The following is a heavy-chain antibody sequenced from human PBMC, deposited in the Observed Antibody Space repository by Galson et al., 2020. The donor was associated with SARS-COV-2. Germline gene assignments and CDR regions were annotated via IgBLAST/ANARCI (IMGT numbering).Heavy chain of an antibody. J-gene: IGHJ4*02. D-gene: IGHD3-16*02. CDR2: IKSKTDGGTT. Sequence: GESLKISCAASGFTFSNAWMSWVRQAPGKGLEWVGRIKSKTDGGTTDYAAPVKGRFTISRDDSKNTLYLQMNSLKTEDTAVYYCTTDRLYDYVWWSYRYVVYGGQGTLVTFSS. V-gene: IGHV3-15*01. CDR3: TTDRLYDYVWWSYRYVVY. CDR1: GFTFSNAW.